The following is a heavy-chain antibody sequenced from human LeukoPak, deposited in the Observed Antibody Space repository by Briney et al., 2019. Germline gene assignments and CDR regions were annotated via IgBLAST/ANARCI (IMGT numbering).Heavy chain of an antibody. J-gene: IGHJ4*02. CDR2: ISGSGGSA. D-gene: IGHD3-22*01. CDR3: ATGRGIVVVISGYYFDY. V-gene: IGHV3-23*01. CDR1: GFTFSSYA. Sequence: GGSLRRSCAASGFTFSSYAMSWVRQAPGKGLEWVSAISGSGGSAYYADSVKGRFTISRENSKNTLHLQMNSLRAEDTAVYYCATGRGIVVVISGYYFDYWGQGTLVTVSS.